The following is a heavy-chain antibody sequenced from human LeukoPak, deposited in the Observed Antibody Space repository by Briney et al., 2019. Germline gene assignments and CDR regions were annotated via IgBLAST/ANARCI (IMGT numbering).Heavy chain of an antibody. J-gene: IGHJ3*01. CDR3: VRRLEV. Sequence: SETLSLTCAVSGGSIRSGNYYWGWIRQPPGKGLDWMGNIYYDGSTYYNPSLKSRVTISVDTSKNQLSLTVNSVTATDTAVYYCVRRLEVWGQGTTVTVSS. V-gene: IGHV4-39*01. CDR1: GGSIRSGNYY. CDR2: IYYDGST.